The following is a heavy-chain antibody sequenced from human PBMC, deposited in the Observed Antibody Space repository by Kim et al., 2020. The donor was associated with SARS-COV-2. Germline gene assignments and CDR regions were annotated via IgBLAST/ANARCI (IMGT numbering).Heavy chain of an antibody. Sequence: GGSLRLSCTVSGFNFRSYYMAWVRQAPGKGLEWVADISHGGGTTKYLDSVEGRFTISRDDAKNSLYLEMNSLRVEDTAVDYCVRDGFSTNWSLDCWGQGTLVSVSS. J-gene: IGHJ4*02. D-gene: IGHD3-3*01. CDR3: VRDGFSTNWSLDC. V-gene: IGHV3-7*01. CDR1: GFNFRSYY. CDR2: ISHGGGTT.